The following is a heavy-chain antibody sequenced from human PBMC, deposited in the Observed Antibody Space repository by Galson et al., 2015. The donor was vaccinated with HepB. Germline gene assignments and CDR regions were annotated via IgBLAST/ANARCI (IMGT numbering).Heavy chain of an antibody. CDR2: IKSKTDGETT. Sequence: SLRLSCAASGFPFNNAWMTWVRQAPGTGLDWVGRIKSKTDGETTDYAAPVKGRFTISRDDSKNRLYLQMNSLKPEDTAVYYCTTDVYYSTYWSWLDPWGQGTLVTVSS. J-gene: IGHJ5*02. V-gene: IGHV3-15*01. CDR1: GFPFNNAW. D-gene: IGHD2-8*02. CDR3: TTDVYYSTYWSWLDP.